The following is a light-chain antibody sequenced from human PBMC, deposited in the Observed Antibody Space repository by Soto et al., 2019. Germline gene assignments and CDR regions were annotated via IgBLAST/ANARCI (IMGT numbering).Light chain of an antibody. CDR3: KQYMSYS. CDR2: DAS. Sequence: DIQMTQSPSSLSASVGDRVTITCQASQDISNYLNWYQQKPGKAPKLLIYDASNLESGVPSRFSGSGSGTESTLTISGLQPDAFPTYYCKQYMSYSLGQGTKVDIK. J-gene: IGKJ1*01. V-gene: IGKV1-33*01. CDR1: QDISNY.